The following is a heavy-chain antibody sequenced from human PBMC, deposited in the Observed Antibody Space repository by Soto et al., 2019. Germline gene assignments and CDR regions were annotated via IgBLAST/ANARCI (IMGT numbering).Heavy chain of an antibody. CDR1: GFALSNYA. Sequence: EVQLLESGGYLVQPGGSLRLSCAASGFALSNYAVTWVRQAQGKGLGWVSSISGSGNIIYYADSVKGRFIISRDNSKNTLYLQMNSLRAEDTAVYYCAKDPNGDYIGAGAHWGQGTLVTVSS. J-gene: IGHJ4*02. CDR3: AKDPNGDYIGAGAH. CDR2: ISGSGNII. D-gene: IGHD4-17*01. V-gene: IGHV3-23*01.